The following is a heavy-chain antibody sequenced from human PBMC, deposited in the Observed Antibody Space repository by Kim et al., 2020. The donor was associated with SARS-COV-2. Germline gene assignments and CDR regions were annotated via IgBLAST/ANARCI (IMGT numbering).Heavy chain of an antibody. D-gene: IGHD4-17*01. J-gene: IGHJ6*02. CDR2: ILPVFDVR. CDR3: ARPTRGDYGPYA. V-gene: IGHV1-69*13. CDR1: GGFFSAYA. Sequence: SVKVSCKTSGGFFSAYAISWVRQAPGQGLEWMGSILPVFDVRNYAQKFQGRVTMTADESTATAYMELSSLGFEDSAIYFCARPTRGDYGPYAWGQGPTV.